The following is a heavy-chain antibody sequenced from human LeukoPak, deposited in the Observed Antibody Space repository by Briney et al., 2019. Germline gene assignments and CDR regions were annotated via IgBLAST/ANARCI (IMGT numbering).Heavy chain of an antibody. Sequence: SGGSLRLSCAASGFTFDDYAMHWVRRAPGKGLEWVSGISWNSGSIGYADSVKGRFTISRDNAKNSLYLQMNGLRAEDTALYYCAKDGYSSGWYYFDYWGQGTLVTVSS. CDR2: ISWNSGSI. V-gene: IGHV3-9*01. J-gene: IGHJ4*02. D-gene: IGHD6-19*01. CDR3: AKDGYSSGWYYFDY. CDR1: GFTFDDYA.